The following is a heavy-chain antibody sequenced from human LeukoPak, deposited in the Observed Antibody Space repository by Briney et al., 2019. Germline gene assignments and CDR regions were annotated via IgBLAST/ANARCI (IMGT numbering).Heavy chain of an antibody. Sequence: PGGSLRLSCAASGFTFSSYAMSWVRHAPGKGLEWVSPISGSGGSTYYADSVKGRFTISRDNSKNTLYLQMNSLRAEDTAVYYCAKVSYDYVWGSYRPRTYYFDYWGQGTLVTVSS. CDR2: ISGSGGST. CDR3: AKVSYDYVWGSYRPRTYYFDY. CDR1: GFTFSSYA. V-gene: IGHV3-23*01. J-gene: IGHJ4*02. D-gene: IGHD3-16*02.